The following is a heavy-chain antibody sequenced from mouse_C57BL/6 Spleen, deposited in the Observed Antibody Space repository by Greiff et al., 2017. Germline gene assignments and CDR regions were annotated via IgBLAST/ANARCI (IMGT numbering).Heavy chain of an antibody. V-gene: IGHV5-16*01. CDR1: GFTFSDYY. CDR3: ARWGHYTGLYAMDY. CDR2: INYDGSST. J-gene: IGHJ4*01. D-gene: IGHD1-1*01. Sequence: DVKLVESEGGLVQPGSSMKLSCTASGFTFSDYYMAWVRQVPEKGLEWVANINYDGSSTYYLDSLKSRFIISRDNAKNILYLQMSSLKSEDTATXYCARWGHYTGLYAMDYWGQGTSVTVSS.